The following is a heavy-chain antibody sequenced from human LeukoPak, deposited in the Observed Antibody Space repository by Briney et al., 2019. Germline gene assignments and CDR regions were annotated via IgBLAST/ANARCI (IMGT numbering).Heavy chain of an antibody. J-gene: IGHJ4*02. CDR1: GGSINSGPYY. Sequence: PSETLSLTCTVSGGSINSGPYYWSWIRQPAGKGLEWIARIHTSGSTTFNPSLNSRVTISVDTSKNQVSLKLTSVTAADTAVYYCARHPALTTFDYWGQGTLVTVSS. V-gene: IGHV4-61*02. CDR2: IHTSGST. CDR3: ARHPALTTFDY. D-gene: IGHD4-11*01.